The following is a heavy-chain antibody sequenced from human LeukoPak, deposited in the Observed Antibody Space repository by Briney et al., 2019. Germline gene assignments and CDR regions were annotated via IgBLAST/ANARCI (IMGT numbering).Heavy chain of an antibody. CDR2: ISYDGSNK. V-gene: IGHV3-30*04. D-gene: IGHD3-16*01. CDR3: ARDMRKFDY. J-gene: IGHJ4*02. Sequence: GGSLRLSCAVSGFTFSSYAMHWVRQAPGKGLEWVAVISYDGSNKYYADSVKGRFTISRDNSKNTLYLQMNSLRAEDTAVYYCARDMRKFDYWGQGTLVTVSS. CDR1: GFTFSSYA.